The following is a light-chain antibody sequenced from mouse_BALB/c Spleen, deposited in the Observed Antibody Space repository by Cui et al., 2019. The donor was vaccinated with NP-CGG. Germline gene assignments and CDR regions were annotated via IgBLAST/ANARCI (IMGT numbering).Light chain of an antibody. Sequence: QAVVTHEYAFTTSPGETVTLTCRSSIGAVTTSNYANWVQEKPDHLFTGLIGGTNNRAPGVPARFSGSLIGDKAALTITGAQTEDEAIYFCALWYSNHWVFGGGTKLTVL. CDR3: ALWYSNHWV. CDR1: IGAVTTSNY. CDR2: GTN. V-gene: IGLV1*01. J-gene: IGLJ1*01.